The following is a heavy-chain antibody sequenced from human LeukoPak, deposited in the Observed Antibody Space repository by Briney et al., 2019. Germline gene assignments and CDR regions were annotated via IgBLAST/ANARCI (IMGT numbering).Heavy chain of an antibody. CDR2: ISSSSSYI. V-gene: IGHV3-21*01. J-gene: IGHJ4*02. D-gene: IGHD3-3*01. Sequence: GGSLRLSCAASGFTFSNYNMNWVRQAPGKGLERVSSISSSSSYIYYADSVKGRFTISRDNAKNSLYLQMNSLRAEDTAVYYCAREVEAVAGQLRFLEWLLGASFDYWGQGTLVTVSS. CDR3: AREVEAVAGQLRFLEWLLGASFDY. CDR1: GFTFSNYN.